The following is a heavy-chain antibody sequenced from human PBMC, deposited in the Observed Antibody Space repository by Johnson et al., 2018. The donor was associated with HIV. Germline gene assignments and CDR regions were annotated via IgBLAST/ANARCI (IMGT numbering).Heavy chain of an antibody. CDR2: IRNDGINK. CDR3: ARPGGGWYETAFDI. Sequence: QVQLVESGGGLVKPGGSLRLSCAASGFTFSSYAMHWVRQAPGKGLEWVAFIRNDGINKYFADSVKGRFTISRDNAKNSLYLQMNSLRAEDAAVYYCARPGGGWYETAFDIWGQGTMVTVSS. CDR1: GFTFSSYA. D-gene: IGHD6-19*01. J-gene: IGHJ3*02. V-gene: IGHV3-33*08.